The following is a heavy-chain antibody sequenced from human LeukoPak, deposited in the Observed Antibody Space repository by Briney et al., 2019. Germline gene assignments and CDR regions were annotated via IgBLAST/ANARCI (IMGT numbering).Heavy chain of an antibody. CDR1: GFTFSSYA. J-gene: IGHJ4*02. CDR2: ISYDGSNK. D-gene: IGHD5-18*01. CDR3: ARSYSYVDY. Sequence: GVSLRLSCAASGFTFSSYAMHWVRQAPGKGLEWVAVISYDGSNKYYADSVKGRFTISRDNSKNTLYLQMNSLRAEDTAVYYCARSYSYVDYWGQGTLVTVSS. V-gene: IGHV3-30*04.